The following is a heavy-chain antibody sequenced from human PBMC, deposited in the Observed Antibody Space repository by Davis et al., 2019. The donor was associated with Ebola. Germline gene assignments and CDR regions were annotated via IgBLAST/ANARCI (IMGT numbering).Heavy chain of an antibody. CDR1: GFTFSSYS. D-gene: IGHD4-17*01. CDR3: VRGRYGDYVSDY. CDR2: IKQDASEK. Sequence: PGGSLRLSCAASGFTFSSYSMNWVHQAPGKGLEWVANIKQDASEKTYVDSVKGRFTISRDNAKNSLYLQMDSLRDEDTAIYYCVRGRYGDYVSDYWGQGTLVTVSS. V-gene: IGHV3-7*01. J-gene: IGHJ4*02.